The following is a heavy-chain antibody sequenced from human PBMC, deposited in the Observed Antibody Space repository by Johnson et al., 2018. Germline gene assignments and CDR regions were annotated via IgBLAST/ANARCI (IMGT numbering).Heavy chain of an antibody. D-gene: IGHD3-10*01. CDR1: GLTVSSNC. CDR3: ARGCRGCYGMDV. J-gene: IGHJ6*02. Sequence: VQLVESGGGLVQPGGSLRLSCAASGLTVSSNCMNWVRQVPGKGLEWVSVISWGGSTYYADSGKGRFTISRDISKNTLYLQMNSLRAGDTAVYYWARGCRGCYGMDVWGQGTTVNVSS. V-gene: IGHV3-66*01. CDR2: ISWGGST.